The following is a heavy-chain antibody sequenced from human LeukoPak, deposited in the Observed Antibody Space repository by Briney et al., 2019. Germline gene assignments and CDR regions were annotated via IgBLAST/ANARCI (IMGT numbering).Heavy chain of an antibody. CDR1: GGSISSSSYY. J-gene: IGHJ4*02. CDR3: ARARMVRGVTLFDY. Sequence: SETLSLTCTVSGGSISSSSYYWGWIRQPPGKGLEWIGSIYYSGSTYYNPSLKSRVTISVDTSKNQSSLKLSSVTAADTAVYYCARARMVRGVTLFDYWGQGTLVTVSS. D-gene: IGHD3-10*01. V-gene: IGHV4-39*01. CDR2: IYYSGST.